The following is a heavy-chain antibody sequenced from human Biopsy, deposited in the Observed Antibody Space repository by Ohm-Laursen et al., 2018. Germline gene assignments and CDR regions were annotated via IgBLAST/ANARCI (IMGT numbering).Heavy chain of an antibody. J-gene: IGHJ4*02. CDR3: ARLGELHGLWYFDF. V-gene: IGHV3-9*01. D-gene: IGHD2-21*01. Sequence: SLRLSCAASGFTFQDHAMHWVRHAPGKGLEWVSGISWNSGSINYAVSVQGRFTISRDNAKNSLYLQMNSLRVEDTALYFCARLGELHGLWYFDFWGQGALVTVSS. CDR2: ISWNSGSI. CDR1: GFTFQDHA.